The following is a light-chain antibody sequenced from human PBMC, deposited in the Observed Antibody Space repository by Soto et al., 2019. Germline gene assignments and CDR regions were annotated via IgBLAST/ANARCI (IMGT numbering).Light chain of an antibody. CDR3: SSYTSSSTLVL. V-gene: IGLV2-14*03. Sequence: QSALTQPASVSGSPGQSITISCTGTSSDIGGYNYVSWYQHHPDKAPKLMIYDVSNRPSGVSTRFSGSKSGNTASLTISGLQAEDEADYYCSSYTSSSTLVLFGEGTKVTVL. J-gene: IGLJ2*01. CDR2: DVS. CDR1: SSDIGGYNY.